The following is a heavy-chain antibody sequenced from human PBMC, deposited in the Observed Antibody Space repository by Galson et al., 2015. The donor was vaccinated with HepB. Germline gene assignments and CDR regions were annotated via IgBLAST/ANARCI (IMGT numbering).Heavy chain of an antibody. Sequence: SLRLSCAASAFTVSSNYMSWVRQAPGKGLEWVAVIYSGGSTDYADSGKCRFTISRDNSKHTLYLQMNSLRAEEPAVYYCARDGPRMYSGKNPFIDYWGQGTLLTVSS. J-gene: IGHJ4*02. V-gene: IGHV3-53*05. D-gene: IGHD2-8*01. CDR3: ARDGPRMYSGKNPFIDY. CDR2: IYSGGST. CDR1: AFTVSSNY.